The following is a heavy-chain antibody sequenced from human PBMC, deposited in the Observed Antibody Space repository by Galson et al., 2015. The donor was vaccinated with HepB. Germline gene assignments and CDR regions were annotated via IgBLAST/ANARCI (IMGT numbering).Heavy chain of an antibody. CDR3: AKLTSSETYSPIDY. CDR2: ISWSGGST. Sequence: SLRLSCAASGFTFSSYALSWVRQAPGKGLEWVSSISWSGGSTYYAGPVKGRFTVSRDKSKNTLYLQMNSLRVEDTAVYYCAKLTSSETYSPIDYWGQGTLVTVSS. CDR1: GFTFSSYA. J-gene: IGHJ4*02. V-gene: IGHV3-23*01. D-gene: IGHD1-26*01.